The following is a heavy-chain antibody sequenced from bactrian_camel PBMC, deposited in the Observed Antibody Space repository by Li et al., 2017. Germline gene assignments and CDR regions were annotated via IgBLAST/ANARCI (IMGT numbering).Heavy chain of an antibody. J-gene: IGHJ4*01. CDR2: IYADGSST. V-gene: IGHV3-2*01. Sequence: HVQLVESGGGLVQPGGSLRLSCAASGFMFSIYHMFWVRQAPGKGLEWVCSIYADGSSTYYADSMKERFTISRDNSKNTLYLQLNSLKTEDTAMYYCARDLSLFEYWGQGTQVTVS. CDR3: ARDLSLFEY. CDR1: GFMFSIYH.